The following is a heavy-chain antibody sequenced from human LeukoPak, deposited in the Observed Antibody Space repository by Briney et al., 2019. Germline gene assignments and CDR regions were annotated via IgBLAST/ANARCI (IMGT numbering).Heavy chain of an antibody. J-gene: IGHJ6*02. CDR2: MNPNIGNT. D-gene: IGHD2-2*01. Sequence: ASVKVSCKASGYTFTSYDINWVRQATGQGLEWMGWMNPNIGNTGYAQKFQGRVTMTRNTSISTAYMELSSLRSEDTAVYYCARGARAIVVVPAANYYYYGMDVWGQGTTVTVSS. V-gene: IGHV1-8*01. CDR1: GYTFTSYD. CDR3: ARGARAIVVVPAANYYYYGMDV.